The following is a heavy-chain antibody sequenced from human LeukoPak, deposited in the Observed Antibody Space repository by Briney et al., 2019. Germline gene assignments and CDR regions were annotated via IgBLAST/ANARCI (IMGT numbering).Heavy chain of an antibody. CDR3: ARVEMATISPTYYFDY. D-gene: IGHD5-24*01. CDR1: GFTFSSYA. V-gene: IGHV3-30*10. J-gene: IGHJ4*02. Sequence: GGSLRLSCAASGFTFSSYAMHWVRQAPGKGLEWVAVISNDGSNKYYTDSVKGRFTISRDNSKNTLYLQMNSLRAEDTAVYYCARVEMATISPTYYFDYWGQGTLVTVSS. CDR2: ISNDGSNK.